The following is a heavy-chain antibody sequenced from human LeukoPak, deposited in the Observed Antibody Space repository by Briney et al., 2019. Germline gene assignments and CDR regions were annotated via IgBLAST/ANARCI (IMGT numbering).Heavy chain of an antibody. Sequence: PGRSLRLSCAVSGFTSSAYGMDWVRQAPGKGLVWVSFLDTTGTTTTYADSVKGRFTISRDIAKNTLHLEMNSLRAEDTGVYYCARGVDYAMDVWGQGTTVTVSS. CDR2: LDTTGTTT. J-gene: IGHJ6*02. CDR3: ARGVDYAMDV. CDR1: GFTSSAYG. V-gene: IGHV3-74*01.